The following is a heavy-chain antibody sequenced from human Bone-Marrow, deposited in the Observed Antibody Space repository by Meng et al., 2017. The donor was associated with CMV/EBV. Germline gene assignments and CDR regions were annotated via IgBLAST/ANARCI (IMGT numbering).Heavy chain of an antibody. V-gene: IGHV3-15*01. CDR1: GLTFSNAW. D-gene: IGHD3-10*01. CDR3: TARDSVRGVIITSY. J-gene: IGHJ4*02. CDR2: IKSKTDGGTT. Sequence: GESLKISCAASGLTFSNAWMSWVRQAPGKGLEWVGRIKSKTDGGTTDYAAPVKGRFTISRDDSKNTLYLQMNSLKNEDTAVYYCTARDSVRGVIITSYWGQRKLVNVAS.